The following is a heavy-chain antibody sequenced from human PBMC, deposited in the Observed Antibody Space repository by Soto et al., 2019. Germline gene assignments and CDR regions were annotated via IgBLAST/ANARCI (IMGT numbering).Heavy chain of an antibody. D-gene: IGHD2-21*02. CDR3: AKDAVYGDGLWLAGN. CDR1: GFSVSRYA. CDR2: MTGSGGDI. Sequence: GGSLRLSCAASGFSVSRYAMMWVRQPPGKGQEWVAGMTGSGGDIRYADPVKGRFTISKDNSKNTLYLQMNSLRAEDTAIYYCAKDAVYGDGLWLAGNWGQGTLVTVSA. V-gene: IGHV3-23*01. J-gene: IGHJ4*02.